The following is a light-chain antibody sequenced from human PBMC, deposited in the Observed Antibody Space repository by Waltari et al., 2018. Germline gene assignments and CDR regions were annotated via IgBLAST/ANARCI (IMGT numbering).Light chain of an antibody. J-gene: IGKJ2*01. Sequence: EIVMTQSPATLSVSPGERATLSCRASQSVDSNLAWYKQKPGQPPRLLLYGASTRATGVPARFSGSGSGTEFTLTISSLQSADFAVYYCQQYYNWPYTFGQGTKLEIK. CDR3: QQYYNWPYT. V-gene: IGKV3-15*01. CDR1: QSVDSN. CDR2: GAS.